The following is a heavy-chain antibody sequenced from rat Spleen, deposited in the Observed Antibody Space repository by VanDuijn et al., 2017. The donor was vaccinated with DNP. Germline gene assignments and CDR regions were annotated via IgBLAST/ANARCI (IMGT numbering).Heavy chain of an antibody. CDR2: ISTSGDNT. V-gene: IGHV5-25*01. CDR1: GFIFSNYY. Sequence: EVQLVESGGGLVQPGRSLKLSCEASGFIFSNYYMAWVRQAPKGGLEWVATISTSGDNTYYRDSVKGRFTVSRDNAKSTLYLQMDSLRSEDTATYYCALMGLRPYWYFDFWGPGTMVTVSS. D-gene: IGHD1-11*01. CDR3: ALMGLRPYWYFDF. J-gene: IGHJ1*01.